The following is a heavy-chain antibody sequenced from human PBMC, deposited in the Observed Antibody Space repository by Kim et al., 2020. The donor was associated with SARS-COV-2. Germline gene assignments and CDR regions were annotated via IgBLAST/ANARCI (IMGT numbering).Heavy chain of an antibody. V-gene: IGHV3-73*01. J-gene: IGHJ3*02. CDR2: IRSKVNGYAT. Sequence: GGSLRLSCGASGFTFSDSVMHWVRRASGKGLEWVGRIRSKVNGYATAYRASGRGRFTISRDDARNTPYMQMTSRKTEDTAGYYGTRDPGTTLAFWDAFVNSGAGTMVAVSS. D-gene: IGHD1-1*01. CDR1: GFTFSDSV. CDR3: TRDPGTTLAFWDAFVN.